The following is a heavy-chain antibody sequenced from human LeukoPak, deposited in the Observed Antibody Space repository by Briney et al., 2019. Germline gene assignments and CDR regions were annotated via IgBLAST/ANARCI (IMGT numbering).Heavy chain of an antibody. Sequence: PSETLSPTCTVSGGSISSSSYYWGWIRQPPGKGLEWIGSIYYSGSTYYNPSLKSRVTISADTSKNQFSLKLSSVTAADTAVYYCARQRGYYDSSGYYPDYWGQGTLVTVSS. J-gene: IGHJ4*02. V-gene: IGHV4-39*01. CDR3: ARQRGYYDSSGYYPDY. CDR1: GGSISSSSYY. CDR2: IYYSGST. D-gene: IGHD3-22*01.